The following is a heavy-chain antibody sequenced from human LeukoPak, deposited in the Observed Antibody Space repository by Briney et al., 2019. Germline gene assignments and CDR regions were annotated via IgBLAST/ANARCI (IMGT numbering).Heavy chain of an antibody. CDR2: IWYDGSNK. CDR3: SRHGSSSGSYPDY. J-gene: IGHJ4*02. V-gene: IGHV3-33*01. CDR1: GFTFSSYG. D-gene: IGHD3-10*01. Sequence: PGGSLRLSCAASGFTFSSYGMHWVRQAPGKGLEWVAVIWYDGSNKYYADSVKGRFTISRDNSKNTLYLQMNSLRAEDTAVYYCSRHGSSSGSYPDYWGQGTLVTVSS.